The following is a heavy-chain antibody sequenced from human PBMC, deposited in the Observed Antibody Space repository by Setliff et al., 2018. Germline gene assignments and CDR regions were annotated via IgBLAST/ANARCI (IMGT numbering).Heavy chain of an antibody. D-gene: IGHD6-13*01. J-gene: IGHJ4*02. CDR2: IHTGGGSA. CDR3: ARGGMAAAGRKGVFEY. V-gene: IGHV1-46*01. Sequence: GASVKVSCKASGYSFTGYYMHWVRQAPGQGLEWMGIIHTGGGSASYAQKFQGRVTMTSDTSTSTVYMEVNSVTSDDTAIYYCARGGMAAAGRKGVFEYWGQGTVVTGS. CDR1: GYSFTGYY.